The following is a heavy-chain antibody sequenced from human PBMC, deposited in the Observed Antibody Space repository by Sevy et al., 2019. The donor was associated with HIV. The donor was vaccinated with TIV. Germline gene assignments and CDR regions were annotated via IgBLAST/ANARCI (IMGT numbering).Heavy chain of an antibody. CDR1: GFIFSTYG. Sequence: GGSLRLSCAASGFIFSTYGIHWVRQAPGKGLEWVAVISFDGSDKYYADSVRGRFTISRDNSKNTLYLQMNSLSVEDTAIYYCAKMQGGGYNDYGMDVWGQGTTVTVSS. J-gene: IGHJ6*02. V-gene: IGHV3-30*18. CDR2: ISFDGSDK. CDR3: AKMQGGGYNDYGMDV. D-gene: IGHD3-16*01.